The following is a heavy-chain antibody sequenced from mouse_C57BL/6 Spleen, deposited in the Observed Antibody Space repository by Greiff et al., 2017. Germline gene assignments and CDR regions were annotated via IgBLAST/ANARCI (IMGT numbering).Heavy chain of an antibody. Sequence: VQLQQPGAELVMPGASVKLSCKASGYTFTSYWMHWVKQRPGQGLEWIGEIDPSDSYTNYNQKFKGKSTLTVDKSSSTAYMQLSSLTSEDSAVYYCAREGSGSRYWYFDVWGTGTTVTVSS. CDR2: IDPSDSYT. D-gene: IGHD1-3*01. V-gene: IGHV1-69*01. CDR1: GYTFTSYW. J-gene: IGHJ1*03. CDR3: AREGSGSRYWYFDV.